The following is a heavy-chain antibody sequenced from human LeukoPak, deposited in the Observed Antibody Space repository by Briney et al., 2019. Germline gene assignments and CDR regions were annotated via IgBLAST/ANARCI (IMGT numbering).Heavy chain of an antibody. CDR1: GFTFSSYA. V-gene: IGHV3-23*01. D-gene: IGHD6-6*01. CDR2: VSGSGGST. J-gene: IGHJ4*02. CDR3: AKDQHDSSSDY. Sequence: GGSLRLSCAASGFTFSSYAMTWVRQAPGKGLEWVSSVSGSGGSTSYADSVKGRFTISRDNSMNTLFLQMNSLRPEDTAVYYCAKDQHDSSSDYWGQGTLVTVSS.